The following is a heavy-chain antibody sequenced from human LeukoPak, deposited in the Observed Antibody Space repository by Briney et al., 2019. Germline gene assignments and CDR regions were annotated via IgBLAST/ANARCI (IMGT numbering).Heavy chain of an antibody. J-gene: IGHJ5*02. CDR2: IYHSGST. CDR1: GGSISSSSYY. Sequence: SETLSLTCTVSGGSISSSSYYWGWIRQPPGKGLEWIGYIYHSGSTYYNPSLKSRVTISVDRSKNQFSLKLSSVTAADTAVYYCARADYGDYGRNWFDPWGQGTLVTVSS. CDR3: ARADYGDYGRNWFDP. V-gene: IGHV4-30-2*01. D-gene: IGHD4-17*01.